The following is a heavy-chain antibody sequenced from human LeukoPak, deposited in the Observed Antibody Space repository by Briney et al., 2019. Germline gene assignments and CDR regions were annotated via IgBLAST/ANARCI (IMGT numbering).Heavy chain of an antibody. J-gene: IGHJ4*02. CDR2: ISGSGGST. CDR3: AKDRGYCSSTSCYGSGAFDY. V-gene: IGHV3-23*01. CDR1: GFTFDDYA. D-gene: IGHD2-2*01. Sequence: GGSLRLSCAASGFTFDDYAMHWVRQAPGKGLEWVSAISGSGGSTYYADSVKGRFTISRDNSKNTLYLQMNSLRAEDTAVYYCAKDRGYCSSTSCYGSGAFDYWGQGTLVTVSS.